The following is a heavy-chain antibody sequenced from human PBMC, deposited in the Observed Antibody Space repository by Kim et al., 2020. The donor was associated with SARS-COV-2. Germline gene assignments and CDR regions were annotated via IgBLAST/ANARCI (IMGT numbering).Heavy chain of an antibody. CDR3: ACQYSSTFDY. V-gene: IGHV3-30*03. CDR2: ISYDGSNK. J-gene: IGHJ4*02. CDR1: GFTFSSYG. Sequence: GGSLRLSCAAPGFTFSSYGMHWVRQAPGKGLEWVAVISYDGSNKYYADSVKGRFTISRDNSKNTLYLQMNSLRAEDPAVYYCACQYSSTFDYWGQGTLVTVSS. D-gene: IGHD6-13*01.